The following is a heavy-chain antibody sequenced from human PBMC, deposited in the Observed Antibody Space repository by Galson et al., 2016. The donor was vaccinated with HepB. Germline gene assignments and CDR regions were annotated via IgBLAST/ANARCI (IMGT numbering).Heavy chain of an antibody. CDR1: GFSFGNYA. D-gene: IGHD3-3*01. CDR3: ARVQTLVTIFGDYGMDV. Sequence: SLRLSCAASGFSFGNYAMHWVRQAPGKGLECVAIVSYDGRYKYYADSVKGRFTISRDNSKNTLYLQMNSLRADDTALYYCARVQTLVTIFGDYGMDVWGQGTTVTVSS. J-gene: IGHJ6*02. V-gene: IGHV3-30*04. CDR2: VSYDGRYK.